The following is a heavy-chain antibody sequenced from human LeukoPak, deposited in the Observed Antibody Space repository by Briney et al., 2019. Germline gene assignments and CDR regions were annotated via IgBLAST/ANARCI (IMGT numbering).Heavy chain of an antibody. Sequence: PSETLSLTCTVSGGSISSYYWSWIRQPPGTGLEWLGYIYYSGSTNYNPSLKSRVTISVDTSKEQFSLKLSSVTAADTAVYYCARGSSLYVRVDLWGRGTLVTVSS. D-gene: IGHD3-10*02. CDR3: ARGSSLYVRVDL. CDR2: IYYSGST. CDR1: GGSISSYY. J-gene: IGHJ2*01. V-gene: IGHV4-59*01.